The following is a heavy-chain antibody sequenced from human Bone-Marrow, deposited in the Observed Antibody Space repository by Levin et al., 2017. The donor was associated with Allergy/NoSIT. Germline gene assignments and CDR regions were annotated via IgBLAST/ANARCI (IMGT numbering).Heavy chain of an antibody. V-gene: IGHV3-48*03. CDR3: AREDCSSTSCANYYYGMDV. J-gene: IGHJ6*02. D-gene: IGHD2-2*01. CDR1: GFTFSGYE. Sequence: GESLKISCAASGFTFSGYEMNWVRQAPGKGLEWVSYISGSGSTIYYADSVKGRFTISRDNAKNSLYLQMNSLRAEDTAVYYCAREDCSSTSCANYYYGMDVWGQGTTVTVSS. CDR2: ISGSGSTI.